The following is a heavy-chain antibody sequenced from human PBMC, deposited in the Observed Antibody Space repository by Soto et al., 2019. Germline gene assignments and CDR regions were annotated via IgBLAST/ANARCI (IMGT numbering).Heavy chain of an antibody. V-gene: IGHV1-3*01. CDR3: ARDLTLWFGSYYYYYMDV. J-gene: IGHJ6*03. CDR2: INAGNGNT. Sequence: QVQLVQSGAEVKKPGASVKVSCKASGYTFTSYAMHWVRQAPGQRLEWMGWINAGNGNTKYSQKFQGRVTITRDTSAITAYMEPGSLRSEDTAVYYCARDLTLWFGSYYYYYMDVWGKGTTVTVSS. D-gene: IGHD3-10*01. CDR1: GYTFTSYA.